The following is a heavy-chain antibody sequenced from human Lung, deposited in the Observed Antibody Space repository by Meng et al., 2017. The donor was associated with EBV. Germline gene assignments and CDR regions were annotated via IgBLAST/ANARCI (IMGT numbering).Heavy chain of an antibody. Sequence: QVERWGAVLLKPSVTMSLTCAVYGAAFSSYYGGWLRQSPGKGLAWIGEINHGGSTNYTPSLKSRVTISVVTSKNHFSLKLRSVNAADTAVYSCARGGWSSSWGNWGQGTLVTVSS. CDR2: INHGGST. J-gene: IGHJ4*02. V-gene: IGHV4-34*01. CDR3: ARGGWSSSWGN. D-gene: IGHD6-13*01. CDR1: GAAFSSYY.